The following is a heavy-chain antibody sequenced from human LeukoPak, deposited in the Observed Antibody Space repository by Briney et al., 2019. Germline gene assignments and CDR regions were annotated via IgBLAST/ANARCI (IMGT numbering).Heavy chain of an antibody. V-gene: IGHV3-64D*06. D-gene: IGHD3-9*01. CDR1: GFTFSSYA. Sequence: HAGGSLRLSCSASGFTFSSYAMHWVRQAPGKGLEYVSAISSNGGSTYYADSVKGRLTISRDNSKNTLYLQMSSLRAEDTAVYYCVKGMEDYDILTGVLDVWGQGTTVTVSS. CDR2: ISSNGGST. CDR3: VKGMEDYDILTGVLDV. J-gene: IGHJ6*02.